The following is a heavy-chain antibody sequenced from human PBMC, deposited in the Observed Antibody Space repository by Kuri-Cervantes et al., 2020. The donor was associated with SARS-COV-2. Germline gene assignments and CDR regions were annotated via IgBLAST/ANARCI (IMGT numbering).Heavy chain of an antibody. V-gene: IGHV3-7*01. CDR1: GFTFSSYW. CDR3: ARGADFWSGLFYYYYYYMDV. Sequence: GESLKISCAASGFTFSSYWMSWVRQAPGKGLEWVANIKQDGSEKYYVDSVKGRFTISRDNSKNTLYLQMNSLRAEDTAVYYCARGADFWSGLFYYYYYYMDVWGKGTTVTVSS. J-gene: IGHJ6*03. CDR2: IKQDGSEK. D-gene: IGHD3-3*01.